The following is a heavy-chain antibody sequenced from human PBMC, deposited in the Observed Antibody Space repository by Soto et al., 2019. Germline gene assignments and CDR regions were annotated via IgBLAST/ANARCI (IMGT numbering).Heavy chain of an antibody. Sequence: PGESLKISCEGSGYSFTSYWIGWVRQMPGKGLEWMGIIYPGDSDTRYSPSFQGQVTISADKSISTAYLQWSSLKASDTAVYYCARAPGIAAASYYGMDVWGQGTTVTV. CDR3: ARAPGIAAASYYGMDV. V-gene: IGHV5-51*01. CDR2: IYPGDSDT. J-gene: IGHJ6*02. D-gene: IGHD6-13*01. CDR1: GYSFTSYW.